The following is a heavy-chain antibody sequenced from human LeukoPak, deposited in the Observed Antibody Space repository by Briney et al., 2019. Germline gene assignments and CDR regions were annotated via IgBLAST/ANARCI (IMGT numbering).Heavy chain of an antibody. CDR2: IRYDGSNK. Sequence: GGSLRLSCAASGFTFSSYGMHWVRQAPGKGLEWVAFIRYDGSNKYYADSVKGRFTISRDNSKNTLYLQMNSLRAEDTAVYYCAKDSGGGSGSFSWGSDYGGRGTRVTVS. CDR3: AKDSGGGSGSFSWGSDY. V-gene: IGHV3-30*02. CDR1: GFTFSSYG. J-gene: IGHJ4*02. D-gene: IGHD3-10*01.